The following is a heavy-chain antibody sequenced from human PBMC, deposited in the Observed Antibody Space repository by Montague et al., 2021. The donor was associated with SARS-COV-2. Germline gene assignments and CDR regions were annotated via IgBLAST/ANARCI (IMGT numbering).Heavy chain of an antibody. CDR1: GGSFSNYY. CDR2: INHSGST. D-gene: IGHD4-17*01. J-gene: IGHJ5*02. Sequence: SETLSLTCAVYGGSFSNYYWSWIRQPPGKGLEWIGEINHSGSTNYNPSLKSRVPISVDTSKNQFSLKLSSVTAADTAVYYCARGGTVTTFFAAKRTRRYNCFDPWGQGTLVTVSS. V-gene: IGHV4-34*01. CDR3: ARGGTVTTFFAAKRTRRYNCFDP.